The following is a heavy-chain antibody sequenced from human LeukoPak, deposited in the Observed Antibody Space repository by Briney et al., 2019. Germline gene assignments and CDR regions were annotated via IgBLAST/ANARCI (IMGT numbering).Heavy chain of an antibody. CDR3: ARGYYTPDY. D-gene: IGHD2/OR15-2a*01. CDR1: GFTFSSYT. V-gene: IGHV3-21*01. CDR2: ISSSGSYM. Sequence: GGSLRLSCVVSGFTFSSYTMNRVRQAPGRGLEWVSSISSSGSYMFYADSVKGRFTISRDNAKNSLYLQMNGLRAEDTAVYYCARGYYTPDYWGQGTLVTVSS. J-gene: IGHJ4*02.